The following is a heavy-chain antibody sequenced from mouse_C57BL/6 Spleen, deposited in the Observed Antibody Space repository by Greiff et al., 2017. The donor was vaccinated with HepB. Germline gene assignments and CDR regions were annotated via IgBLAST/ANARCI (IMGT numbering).Heavy chain of an antibody. D-gene: IGHD3-2*02. V-gene: IGHV1-61*01. CDR2: IYPSDSET. CDR3: ARSGTAQATFAY. Sequence: QVQLQQPGAELVRPGSSVKLSCKASGYTFTSYWMDWVKQRPGQGLEWIGNIYPSDSETHYNQKFKDKATLTVDKSSSTAYMQLCSLTSEDSAVYYCARSGTAQATFAYWGQGTLVTVSA. CDR1: GYTFTSYW. J-gene: IGHJ3*01.